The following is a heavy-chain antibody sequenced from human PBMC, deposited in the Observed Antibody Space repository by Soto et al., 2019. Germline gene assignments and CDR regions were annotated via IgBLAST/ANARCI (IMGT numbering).Heavy chain of an antibody. Sequence: QVQLVQSGAEVKKPGSSVKLSCKASGCTFSSYAISWVRQAPGQGLEWMGGIIPIFGTANYAQKLQGRVTITADESTSTAYMELSSLRSEDTAMYYCATPVDIVVVPAAKSYGMDVWGQGTTVTVSS. V-gene: IGHV1-69*01. J-gene: IGHJ6*02. CDR1: GCTFSSYA. CDR3: ATPVDIVVVPAAKSYGMDV. D-gene: IGHD2-2*01. CDR2: IIPIFGTA.